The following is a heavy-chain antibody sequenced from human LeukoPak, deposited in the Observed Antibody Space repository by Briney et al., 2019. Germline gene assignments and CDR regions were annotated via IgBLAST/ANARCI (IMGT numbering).Heavy chain of an antibody. D-gene: IGHD6-19*01. CDR2: INPNSGGT. CDR3: ARDPSLAGTRFDY. V-gene: IGHV1-2*02. Sequence: ASVKVSCKASGYTFTGYYMHWVRQAPGQGLEWMGWINPNSGGTNYAQKFQGRVTMTRDTSISTAYMELSRLRSDDTAVYYCARDPSLAGTRFDYWGQGTLVTVSS. J-gene: IGHJ4*02. CDR1: GYTFTGYY.